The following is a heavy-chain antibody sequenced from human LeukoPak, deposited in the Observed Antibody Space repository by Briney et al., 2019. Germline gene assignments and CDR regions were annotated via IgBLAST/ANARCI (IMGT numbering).Heavy chain of an antibody. D-gene: IGHD3/OR15-3a*01. Sequence: KFQGRVTMTRDTSISTAYMELSRLRSDDTAVYFCARDGLQDAFDIWGQGTMVTVSS. CDR3: ARDGLQDAFDI. J-gene: IGHJ3*02. V-gene: IGHV1-2*02.